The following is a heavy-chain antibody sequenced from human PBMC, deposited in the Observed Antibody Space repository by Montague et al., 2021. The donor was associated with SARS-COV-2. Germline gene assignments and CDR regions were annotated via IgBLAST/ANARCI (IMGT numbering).Heavy chain of an antibody. Sequence: TLSLTCSVSGDSIGSYSYYWSWIRRAAGEELEWVGRLYTSGRTDHTLSLLIRVIISPATSKYPFSLKLSSWTTADTGVYYCARAPDDYGTFGYWGQGTPVTVSS. V-gene: IGHV4-61*02. D-gene: IGHD4-17*01. CDR3: ARAPDDYGTFGY. CDR2: LYTSGRT. CDR1: GDSIGSYSYY. J-gene: IGHJ4*02.